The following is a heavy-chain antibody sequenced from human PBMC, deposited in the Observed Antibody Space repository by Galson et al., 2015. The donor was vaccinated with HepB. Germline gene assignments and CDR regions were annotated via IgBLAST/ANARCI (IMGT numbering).Heavy chain of an antibody. CDR3: ARAILSDNYSRSWYLRALDWFDP. V-gene: IGHV4-59*01. CDR2: IYYSGST. J-gene: IGHJ5*02. CDR1: GGSISSYY. D-gene: IGHD6-13*01. Sequence: SETLSLTCTVSGGSISSYYWSWIRQPPGKGLEWIGYIYYSGSTNYNPSLKSRVIISVDTSKNQFSLKLSSVTAADTAVYYCARAILSDNYSRSWYLRALDWFDPWGQGTLVTVSS.